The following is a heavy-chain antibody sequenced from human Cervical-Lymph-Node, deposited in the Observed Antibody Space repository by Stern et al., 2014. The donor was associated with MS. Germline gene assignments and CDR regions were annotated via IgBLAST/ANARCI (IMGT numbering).Heavy chain of an antibody. D-gene: IGHD4-11*01. CDR3: AGDTVYYGLDV. J-gene: IGHJ6*02. Sequence: EVQLVESGGGLVQPGGSLRLSCAASGFTFRSYWMHWVRQAPGKGLVWVSRINEGGSEISYADSVKGRFTISRDNAKNTLYLQMNSLRAEDTAVYYCAGDTVYYGLDVWGQGTTVTVSS. V-gene: IGHV3-74*01. CDR2: INEGGSEI. CDR1: GFTFRSYW.